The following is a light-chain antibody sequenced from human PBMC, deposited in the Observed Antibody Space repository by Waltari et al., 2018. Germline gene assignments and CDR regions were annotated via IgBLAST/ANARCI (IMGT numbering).Light chain of an antibody. CDR2: GEM. J-gene: IGKJ1*01. V-gene: IGKV3-20*01. Sequence: ENVLTQSPSTLSLSPGERVTLSCRASHSVSSRYLAWYQQKPGQAPRLLIYGEMNRATGIPDRCSGSGLATDFTFTISRLEPEDSAVYYCQQYGSTPWTFGQGTKVEIK. CDR1: HSVSSRY. CDR3: QQYGSTPWT.